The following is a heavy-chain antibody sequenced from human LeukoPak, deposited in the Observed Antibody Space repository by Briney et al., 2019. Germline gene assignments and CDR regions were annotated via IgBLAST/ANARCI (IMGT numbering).Heavy chain of an antibody. V-gene: IGHV4-34*01. Sequence: PSETLSLTCAVYGGSFSGYYWSWIRQPPGKGLEWIGEINHSGSTNYNPSLKSRVTISVDTSKNQFSLKLSSVTAADTAVYYCARVFGYSYGYTRFDYWDQGTLVTVSS. D-gene: IGHD5-18*01. J-gene: IGHJ4*02. CDR2: INHSGST. CDR1: GGSFSGYY. CDR3: ARVFGYSYGYTRFDY.